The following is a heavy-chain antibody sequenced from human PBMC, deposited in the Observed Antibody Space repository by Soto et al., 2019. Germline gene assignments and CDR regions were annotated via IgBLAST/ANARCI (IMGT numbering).Heavy chain of an antibody. V-gene: IGHV3-23*01. Sequence: DVQLLESGGGLVQPGGSLRLSCAASGFTFSTYSMSWVRQAPGRGLEWVSSITSSGDNTYYPDSVKGRFTTSRDNSKNTLYFQITSLRVEDTAVYYCAKDRPNFFASGEAYYKTGGDYWGQGTLVTVSS. CDR1: GFTFSTYS. CDR3: AKDRPNFFASGEAYYKTGGDY. J-gene: IGHJ4*02. CDR2: ITSSGDNT. D-gene: IGHD3-10*01.